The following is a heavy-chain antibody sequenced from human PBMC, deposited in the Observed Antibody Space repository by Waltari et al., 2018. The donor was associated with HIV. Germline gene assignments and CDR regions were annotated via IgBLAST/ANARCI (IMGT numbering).Heavy chain of an antibody. CDR1: GGTFSSYA. Sequence: QVQLVQSGAEVKKPGSSVKVSCKASGGTFSSYAISWVRQAPGQGLEWMGGISPISGTTNYAQKFQGRVTSTADESTSTANMELNSLKSEDTAVYYCARGERSPPRYGMDVWGQGTTVTVSS. CDR3: ARGERSPPRYGMDV. J-gene: IGHJ6*02. V-gene: IGHV1-69*12. D-gene: IGHD1-1*01. CDR2: ISPISGTT.